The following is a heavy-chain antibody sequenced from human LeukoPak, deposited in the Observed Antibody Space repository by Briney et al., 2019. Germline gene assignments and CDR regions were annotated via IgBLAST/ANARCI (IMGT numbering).Heavy chain of an antibody. CDR3: ARGSYCSGGSCYSAY. CDR2: LSSNGGTT. V-gene: IGHV3-64*01. CDR1: GFTFSSSA. Sequence: PGGSLRLSCAASGFTFSSSAMHWVRQGPWKGLEYVSALSSNGGTTYYANSVKGRLTISRNNSKNTLYLQMGSLRAEDMAVYYCARGSYCSGGSCYSAYWGQGTLVTVSS. D-gene: IGHD2-15*01. J-gene: IGHJ4*02.